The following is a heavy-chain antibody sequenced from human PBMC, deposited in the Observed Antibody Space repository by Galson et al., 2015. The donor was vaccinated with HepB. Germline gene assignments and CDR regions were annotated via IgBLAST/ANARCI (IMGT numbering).Heavy chain of an antibody. V-gene: IGHV4-4*07. CDR1: GGSISSYY. Sequence: ETLSLTCTVSGGSISSYYWSWIRQPAGRGLEWIGRIYTSGSTNYNPSLKSRVTMPVDTSKNQFSLKLSSVTAADTAVYYCARGERVYGDYGTFDYWGQGTLVTVSS. D-gene: IGHD4-17*01. CDR2: IYTSGST. J-gene: IGHJ4*02. CDR3: ARGERVYGDYGTFDY.